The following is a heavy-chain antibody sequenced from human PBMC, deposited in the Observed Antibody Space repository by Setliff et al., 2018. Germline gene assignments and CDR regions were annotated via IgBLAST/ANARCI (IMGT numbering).Heavy chain of an antibody. Sequence: GGSLRLSCAASGFTFSSYWMSWVRQAPGKGLEWVSYISSSSSTIYYADSVKGRFTISRDNAKNSLYLQMNSLRAEDTAVYYCARVEGVPAPYYMDVWGKGTTVTVSS. D-gene: IGHD2-2*01. J-gene: IGHJ6*03. CDR3: ARVEGVPAPYYMDV. V-gene: IGHV3-48*01. CDR2: ISSSSSTI. CDR1: GFTFSSYW.